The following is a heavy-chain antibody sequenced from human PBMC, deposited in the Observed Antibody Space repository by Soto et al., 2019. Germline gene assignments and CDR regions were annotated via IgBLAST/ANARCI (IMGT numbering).Heavy chain of an antibody. J-gene: IGHJ4*02. D-gene: IGHD2-15*01. CDR3: AKHRFKDKFDY. Sequence: SETLSHTCTVSDVTIIRSRDFVARILQPPGKGLEWLESIYYTGTPYYTLSLKSRVSISVDPSKNQFSLNLTSVTAADTAVYYCAKHRFKDKFDYWGQGARVTVS. V-gene: IGHV4-39*01. CDR2: IYYTGTP. CDR1: DVTIIRSRDF.